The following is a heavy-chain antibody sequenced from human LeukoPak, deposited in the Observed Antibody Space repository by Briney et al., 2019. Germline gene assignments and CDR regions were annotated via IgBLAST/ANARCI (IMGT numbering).Heavy chain of an antibody. D-gene: IGHD3-22*01. CDR1: GGSISSGDYY. Sequence: PSQTLSLTCTVSGGSISSGDYYWSWIRQPPGKGLEWIGYIYYSGSTYYNPSLKSRVTISVDTSKNQFSLKLSSVTAADTAVYYCAREIGRIGVVVMAWYFDLWGRGTLVTVPS. CDR3: AREIGRIGVVVMAWYFDL. CDR2: IYYSGST. V-gene: IGHV4-30-4*08. J-gene: IGHJ2*01.